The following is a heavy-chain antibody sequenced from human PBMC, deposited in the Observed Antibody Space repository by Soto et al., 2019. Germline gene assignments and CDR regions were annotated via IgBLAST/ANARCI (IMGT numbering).Heavy chain of an antibody. V-gene: IGHV3-21*01. J-gene: IGHJ6*02. CDR1: GFTFHTYT. Sequence: PGGSLRLSCAASGFTFHTYTMNWVRQAPGKGLEWVSSISSSSAYIYYADSVKGRFTISRDNAKDSLFLQMNGLRAEDTAVYYCARDRKLGPGPNYYYYGMDVWGQGTTVTV. CDR3: ARDRKLGPGPNYYYYGMDV. CDR2: ISSSSAYI.